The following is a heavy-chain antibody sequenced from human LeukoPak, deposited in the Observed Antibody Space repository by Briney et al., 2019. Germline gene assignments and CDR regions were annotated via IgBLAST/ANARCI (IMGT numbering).Heavy chain of an antibody. CDR3: ARVSLAREVGGYSYGDH. Sequence: PSETLSLTCTVSGGSINNYYWNWIRQPPGKGLEWIAYIYYSGSTNYNPSLRSRVTISVDTSNNQFSLKLSSVTAADTAVYYCARVSLAREVGGYSYGDHWGQGTLVTVSS. CDR1: GGSINNYY. D-gene: IGHD5-18*01. CDR2: IYYSGST. J-gene: IGHJ4*02. V-gene: IGHV4-59*01.